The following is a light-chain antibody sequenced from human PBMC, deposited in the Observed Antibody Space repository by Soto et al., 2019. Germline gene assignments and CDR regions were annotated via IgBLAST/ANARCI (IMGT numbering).Light chain of an antibody. CDR2: KAS. CDR1: QSISNW. V-gene: IGKV1-5*03. CDR3: QQYNSYWA. J-gene: IGKJ1*01. Sequence: DIQMTQSPSTLSASVGERVTITCRASQSISNWLAWYQYKPGKAPKLLIYKASSLRSGVPSRFSGSGSGTEFTLTISSLQPDDFATYYCQQYNSYWAFGQGTKVEI.